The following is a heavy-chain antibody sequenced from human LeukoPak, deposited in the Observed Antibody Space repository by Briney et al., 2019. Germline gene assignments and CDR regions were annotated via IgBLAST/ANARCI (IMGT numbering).Heavy chain of an antibody. CDR2: ISAYNGNT. CDR3: ARRGRGSGRHAFDI. V-gene: IGHV1-18*01. Sequence: GASVKVSCKASGYTFTSYGISWVRQAPGQGLEWMGWISAYNGNTNYAQKLQGRVTMTTDNSTSTAYMELRSLRSDDTAVYYCARRGRGSGRHAFDIWGQGTMVTVSS. CDR1: GYTFTSYG. J-gene: IGHJ3*02. D-gene: IGHD3-10*01.